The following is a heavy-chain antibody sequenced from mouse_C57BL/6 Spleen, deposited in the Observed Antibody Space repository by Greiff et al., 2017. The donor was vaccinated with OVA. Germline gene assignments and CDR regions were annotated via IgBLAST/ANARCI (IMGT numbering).Heavy chain of an antibody. CDR1: GYPFTSYW. CDR2: INPRSGYT. CDR3: ARDDGYFYFDY. V-gene: IGHV1-7*01. D-gene: IGHD2-3*01. J-gene: IGHJ2*01. Sequence: QVERPHSVSSLSKPGASVKLSFPSSGYPFTSYWMHWVKQRPGQGLEWIGYINPRSGYTKYNQKFKDKATLSADKSSSTAYMQLSSLTYDDSAVYYCARDDGYFYFDYWGQGTTLTVSS.